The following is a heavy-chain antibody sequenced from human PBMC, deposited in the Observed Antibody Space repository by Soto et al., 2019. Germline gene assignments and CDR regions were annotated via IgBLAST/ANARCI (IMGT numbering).Heavy chain of an antibody. Sequence: PSETLSLTCTVSGGSISSYYWSWIRQPPGEGLEWIGYIYYSGSTNYNPSLKSRVTISVDTSKNQFSLKLSSVTAADTAVYYCARDYYDSSGYYGTYGYWGQGTLVTVSS. CDR2: IYYSGST. D-gene: IGHD3-22*01. CDR3: ARDYYDSSGYYGTYGY. J-gene: IGHJ4*02. V-gene: IGHV4-59*01. CDR1: GGSISSYY.